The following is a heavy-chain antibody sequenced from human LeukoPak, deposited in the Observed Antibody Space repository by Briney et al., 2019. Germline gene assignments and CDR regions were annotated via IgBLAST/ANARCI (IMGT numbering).Heavy chain of an antibody. Sequence: SETLSLTCSVSGDSISTYYWTWIRQPPMKGLEWIGFVTYSGGTNYHPSLKSRVTMSVDTSKNQVSLRLSSVTAADTAVYYYARLAIRRLGGGGLYYTDVWGKGTTVTVSS. CDR1: GDSISTYY. CDR2: VTYSGGT. D-gene: IGHD2-21*01. J-gene: IGHJ6*03. CDR3: ARLAIRRLGGGGLYYTDV. V-gene: IGHV4-59*01.